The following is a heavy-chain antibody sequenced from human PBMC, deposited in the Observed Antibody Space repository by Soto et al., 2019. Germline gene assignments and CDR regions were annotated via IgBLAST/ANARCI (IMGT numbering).Heavy chain of an antibody. J-gene: IGHJ6*02. D-gene: IGHD4-17*01. CDR2: IYYSGST. CDR1: GGSISSYY. V-gene: IGHV4-59*01. CDR3: AREIDYGATPGYYYGMDV. Sequence: SETLSLTCTVSGGSISSYYWSWIRQPPGKGLEWIGYIYYSGSTNYNPSLKSRVTISVDTSKNQFSLKLSSVTAADTAVYYCAREIDYGATPGYYYGMDVWGQGTTVTVS.